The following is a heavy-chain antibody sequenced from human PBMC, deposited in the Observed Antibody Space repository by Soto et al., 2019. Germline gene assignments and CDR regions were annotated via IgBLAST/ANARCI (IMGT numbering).Heavy chain of an antibody. CDR3: ARESYYDSSGYYYGYFQH. CDR1: GFTVSSNY. D-gene: IGHD3-22*01. CDR2: IYSGGST. Sequence: GGSLRLSCAASGFTVSSNYMSWVRQAPGKGLEWVSVIYSGGSTYYADSVKGRFTISRDNSKNTLYLQMNSLRAEDTAVYYCARESYYDSSGYYYGYFQHWGQGTLVTVSS. J-gene: IGHJ1*01. V-gene: IGHV3-53*01.